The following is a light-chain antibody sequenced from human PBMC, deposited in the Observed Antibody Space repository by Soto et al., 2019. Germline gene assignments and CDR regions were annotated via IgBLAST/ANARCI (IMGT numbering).Light chain of an antibody. CDR3: TSWTSDTTWV. CDR1: SSDVGGYNR. J-gene: IGLJ3*02. V-gene: IGLV2-14*01. Sequence: QSALTQPASVSGSPGHSITISCTGTSSDVGGYNRVSWYQHHPGKAPKLIIYEVTNGPSGVSNRFSGSKSGYTASLTISGLQAEDEADYYCTSWTSDTTWVFGGGTKLTVL. CDR2: EVT.